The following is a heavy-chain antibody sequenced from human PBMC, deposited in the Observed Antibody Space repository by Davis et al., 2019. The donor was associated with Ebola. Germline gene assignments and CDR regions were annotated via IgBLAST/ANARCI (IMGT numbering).Heavy chain of an antibody. V-gene: IGHV3-49*03. CDR1: GFTFGDYA. J-gene: IGHJ4*02. CDR3: ARVARGYYDMADY. Sequence: PGGSLRLSCTASGFTFGDYAMSWFRQAAGKGLEWVGFIRSKAYAGTTDYAASVRDRFTISRDDSKTIAYLQMNSLKTEDTAVYYCARVARGYYDMADYWGQGTLVTVSS. D-gene: IGHD3-22*01. CDR2: IRSKAYAGTT.